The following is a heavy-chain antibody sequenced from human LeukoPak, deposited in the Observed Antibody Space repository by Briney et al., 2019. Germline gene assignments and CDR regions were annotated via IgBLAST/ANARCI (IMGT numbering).Heavy chain of an antibody. CDR2: INPSGGST. J-gene: IGHJ2*01. CDR3: AREPRTGYWYFDL. CDR1: GYTFTIYY. D-gene: IGHD4-17*01. V-gene: IGHV1-46*01. Sequence: ASVNVSFKASGYTFTIYYMHWVRQAPGQGLEWMGIINPSGGSTSYAQKFQGRVTMARDTSTSTVYMELSSLRSEDTAVYYCAREPRTGYWYFDLWGRGTLVTVSS.